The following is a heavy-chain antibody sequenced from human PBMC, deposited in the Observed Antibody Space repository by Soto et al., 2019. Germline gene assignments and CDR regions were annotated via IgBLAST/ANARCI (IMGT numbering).Heavy chain of an antibody. CDR2: IYSSSGNT. V-gene: IGHV4-59*01. D-gene: IGHD3-22*01. Sequence: QVQLQQSGPGLVKPSETLSLTCTVSGDSISGYYWAWIRQPPGKRLEWIGYIYSSSGNTDYNPTLNRRATISSGMSKNQVSLRLRAVTAADTAMYYCARDYYDSVESMEVWGQGTTVTVSS. CDR3: ARDYYDSVESMEV. CDR1: GDSISGYY. J-gene: IGHJ6*02.